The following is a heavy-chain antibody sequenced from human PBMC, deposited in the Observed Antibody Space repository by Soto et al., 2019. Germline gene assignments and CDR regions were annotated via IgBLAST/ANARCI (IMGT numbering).Heavy chain of an antibody. CDR3: ARNRYYDSTGYLDY. J-gene: IGHJ4*02. D-gene: IGHD3-22*01. Sequence: SETLSLTCTVSGGSIRSYYWSWIRQPPGKGLEWIGYIYYSGSTSYDPSLKSRVTISVDTSQNQFSLRLSSVTAADTAVYYCARNRYYDSTGYLDYWGQGTLVTVSS. CDR1: GGSIRSYY. CDR2: IYYSGST. V-gene: IGHV4-59*01.